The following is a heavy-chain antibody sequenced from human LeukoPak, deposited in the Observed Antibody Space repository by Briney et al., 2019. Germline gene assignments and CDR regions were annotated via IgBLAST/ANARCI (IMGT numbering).Heavy chain of an antibody. D-gene: IGHD6-13*01. Sequence: PSETLSLTFAVSGYSISSGYYWGWIRQPPGKGLEWIGSIYHSGSTYYNPSLKSRVPITVDTSKNQFSLKLSSVTAADTAVYYCARVVSSSWYGNWFDPWGQGTLVTVSS. V-gene: IGHV4-38-2*01. CDR3: ARVVSSSWYGNWFDP. CDR2: IYHSGST. J-gene: IGHJ5*02. CDR1: GYSISSGYY.